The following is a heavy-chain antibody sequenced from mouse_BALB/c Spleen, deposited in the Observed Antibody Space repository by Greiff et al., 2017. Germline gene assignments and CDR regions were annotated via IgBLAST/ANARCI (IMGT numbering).Heavy chain of an antibody. CDR3: ARNHYGYYAMDY. D-gene: IGHD1-2*01. CDR1: GFSLTSYG. V-gene: IGHV2-2*02. J-gene: IGHJ4*01. CDR2: IWSGGST. Sequence: VKLMESGPGLVQPSQSLSITCTVSGFSLTSYGVHWVRQSPGKGLEWLGVIWSGGSTDYNAAFISRLSISKDNSKSQVFFKMNSLQANDTAIYYCARNHYGYYAMDYWGQGTSVTVSS.